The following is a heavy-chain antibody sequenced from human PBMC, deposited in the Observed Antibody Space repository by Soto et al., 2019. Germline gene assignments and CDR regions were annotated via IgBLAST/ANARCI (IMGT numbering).Heavy chain of an antibody. CDR3: AKDWAPSSAAYYFDY. V-gene: IGHV3-30*18. CDR1: GFTFSTYG. D-gene: IGHD6-19*01. J-gene: IGHJ4*02. CDR2: ISFDGSNK. Sequence: PGGSLRLSCAASGFTFSTYGIHWVRQAPGKGLEWVAVISFDGSNKYYADSVKGRFTISRDNSKNTVYLQLNSLRTEDTAVYYCAKDWAPSSAAYYFDYWGQGT.